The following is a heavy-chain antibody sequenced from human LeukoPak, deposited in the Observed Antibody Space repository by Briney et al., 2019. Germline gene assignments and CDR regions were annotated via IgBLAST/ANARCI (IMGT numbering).Heavy chain of an antibody. CDR3: AKGTDFGVVTTFDY. J-gene: IGHJ4*02. D-gene: IGHD3-3*01. CDR1: GFTFSSYA. Sequence: PGGSLRLSCAASGFTFSSYAMSWVRQAPGKGLEWVSAISGSGGSTYYADSVKGRFTISRDNSKNTLYLQMDSLRAEDTAVYYCAKGTDFGVVTTFDYWGQGTLVTVSS. CDR2: ISGSGGST. V-gene: IGHV3-23*01.